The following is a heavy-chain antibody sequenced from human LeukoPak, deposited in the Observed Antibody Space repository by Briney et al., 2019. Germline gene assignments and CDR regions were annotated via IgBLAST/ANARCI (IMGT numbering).Heavy chain of an antibody. Sequence: ASVKVSCKASGYTFTRYYMHWVRQPPAQGLEWMGIIDPSGGSTSYAQKFQGRVTMTRDTSTSTVYMDLSSLRSEDTAVYYCARDKSGTTQGDSDYWGQGTLVTVSS. D-gene: IGHD1-1*01. CDR2: IDPSGGST. J-gene: IGHJ4*02. CDR1: GYTFTRYY. V-gene: IGHV1-46*01. CDR3: ARDKSGTTQGDSDY.